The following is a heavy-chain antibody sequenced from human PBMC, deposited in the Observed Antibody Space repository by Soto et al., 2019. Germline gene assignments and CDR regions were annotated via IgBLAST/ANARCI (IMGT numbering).Heavy chain of an antibody. D-gene: IGHD2-15*01. Sequence: GGSLRLSCAASGFTFSSYAMSWVRQAPGKGLEWVSAISGSGGSTYYADSVKGRFTISRDNSKNTLYLQMNSLRAEDTAVYYCAKTLCSGGSCYLYYFDYWGQGTLVTVSS. CDR1: GFTFSSYA. CDR3: AKTLCSGGSCYLYYFDY. CDR2: ISGSGGST. J-gene: IGHJ4*02. V-gene: IGHV3-23*01.